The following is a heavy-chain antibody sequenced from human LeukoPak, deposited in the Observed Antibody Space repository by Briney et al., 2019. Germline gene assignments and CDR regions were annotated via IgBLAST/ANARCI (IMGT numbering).Heavy chain of an antibody. J-gene: IGHJ5*02. CDR2: INHSGST. CDR3: ARDRPVTGATWFDP. D-gene: IGHD4-11*01. CDR1: DGSFSGYS. V-gene: IGHV4-34*01. Sequence: SETLSLTCAVYDGSFSGYSWSWIRQPPGKGLEWIGEINHSGSTNYNPSLKSRVTISLDTSKNQFSLKLSSVTAADTAVYYCARDRPVTGATWFDPWGQGALVTVYS.